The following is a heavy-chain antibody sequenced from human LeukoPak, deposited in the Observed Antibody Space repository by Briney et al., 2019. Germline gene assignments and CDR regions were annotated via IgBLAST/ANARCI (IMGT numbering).Heavy chain of an antibody. CDR1: GFIFSSYD. J-gene: IGHJ4*02. V-gene: IGHV3-30*18. Sequence: GGSLRLSCAVSGFIFSSYDMYWVRPAPGKGLEWVAVISNDGNNKQYADSVKGRFTISRDNSKNTLYLQMNSLRADDSAVYHCAKDGIMRFFDYWGQGTLVTVSS. CDR3: AKDGIMRFFDY. CDR2: ISNDGNNK. D-gene: IGHD2-21*01.